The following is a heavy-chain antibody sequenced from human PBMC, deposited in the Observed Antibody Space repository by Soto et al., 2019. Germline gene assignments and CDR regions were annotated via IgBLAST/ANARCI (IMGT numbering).Heavy chain of an antibody. CDR1: GFTFSSYA. CDR2: ISGSGGST. Sequence: GGSLKLSCAASGFTFSSYAMSWVRQAPGKGLEWVSAISGSGGSTYYADSGKGRFTISRDNSKNTLYLQMNSLRAEDTAVYYCAKDLFASENYYYYGMDVWGQGTTVTVSS. J-gene: IGHJ6*02. V-gene: IGHV3-23*01. CDR3: AKDLFASENYYYYGMDV.